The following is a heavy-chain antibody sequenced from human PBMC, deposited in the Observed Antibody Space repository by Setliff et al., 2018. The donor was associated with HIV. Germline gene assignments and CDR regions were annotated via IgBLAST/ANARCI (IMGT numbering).Heavy chain of an antibody. CDR2: IYSGGST. V-gene: IGHV3-53*05. Sequence: GGSLRLSCAASGFTVSSNYMSWVRQAPGKGLEWVSVIYSGGSTYYADSVKGRFTISRDNSKNTLYLQMNSLRAEDTAVYYCARERWLRSHYYYMDVWGKGTTVTVSS. CDR3: ARERWLRSHYYYMDV. D-gene: IGHD5-12*01. CDR1: GFTVSSNY. J-gene: IGHJ6*03.